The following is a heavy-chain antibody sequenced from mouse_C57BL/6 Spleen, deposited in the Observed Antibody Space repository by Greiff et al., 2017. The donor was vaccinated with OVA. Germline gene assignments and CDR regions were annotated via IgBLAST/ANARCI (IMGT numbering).Heavy chain of an antibody. CDR2: INPNNGGT. CDR1: GYTFTDYY. CDR3: ARRDDGYYFYYAMDY. J-gene: IGHJ4*01. V-gene: IGHV1-26*01. D-gene: IGHD2-3*01. Sequence: EVQLQQSGPELVKPGASVKISCKASGYTFTDYYMNWVKQSHGKSLEWIGDINPNNGGTSYNQKFKGKATLTVDKSSSTAYMELRSLTSEDSAVYYCARRDDGYYFYYAMDYWGQGTSVTVSS.